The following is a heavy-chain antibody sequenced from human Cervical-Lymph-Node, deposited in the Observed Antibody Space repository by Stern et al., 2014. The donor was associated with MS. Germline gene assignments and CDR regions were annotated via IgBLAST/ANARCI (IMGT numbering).Heavy chain of an antibody. J-gene: IGHJ4*02. D-gene: IGHD3-3*01. CDR2: IYYSGST. CDR3: ARVSYDFWSGYYPFDY. Sequence: VQLVESGPGLVKPSETLSLTCTVSGGSVSSGSYYWSWLRPPPGQGLVWIGYIYYSGSTNYNPSLKSRVTISVDTSKNQFSLKLSSVTAADTAVYYCARVSYDFWSGYYPFDYWGQGTLVTVSS. V-gene: IGHV4-61*01. CDR1: GGSVSSGSYY.